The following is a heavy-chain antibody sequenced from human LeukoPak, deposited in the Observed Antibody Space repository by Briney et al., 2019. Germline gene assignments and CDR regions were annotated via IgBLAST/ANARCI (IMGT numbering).Heavy chain of an antibody. CDR3: ARSYCSSTSCSPYYYYYMDV. D-gene: IGHD2-2*01. Sequence: SESLSLTCTVAGGSISSGGYYWSWIRQHPVKGLDWTTYIPYSGTTNYNPYLKSRVTISVDTSKNQFSLQLSSVTAADTAVYYCARSYCSSTSCSPYYYYYMDVWGKGTTVTVSS. CDR2: IPYSGTT. V-gene: IGHV4-31*03. CDR1: GGSISSGGYY. J-gene: IGHJ6*03.